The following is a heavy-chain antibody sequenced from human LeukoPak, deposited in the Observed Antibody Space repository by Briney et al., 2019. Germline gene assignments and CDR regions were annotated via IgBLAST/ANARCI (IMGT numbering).Heavy chain of an antibody. CDR3: ARARGETYDFWSGEYYYFDY. Sequence: PGGSLRLSCAASGFTFSSYWMSWVRQAPGKGLEWVANVKQDGSEKYYVDSVKGRFTISRDNAKNSLYLQMNSLRAEDTAVYYCARARGETYDFWSGEYYYFDYWGQGTLVTVSS. J-gene: IGHJ4*02. D-gene: IGHD3-3*01. CDR1: GFTFSSYW. V-gene: IGHV3-7*04. CDR2: VKQDGSEK.